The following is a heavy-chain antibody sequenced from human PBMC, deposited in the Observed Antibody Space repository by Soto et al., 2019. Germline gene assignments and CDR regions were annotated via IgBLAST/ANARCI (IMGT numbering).Heavy chain of an antibody. CDR2: ISAYNGNT. J-gene: IGHJ4*02. D-gene: IGHD2-2*02. V-gene: IGHV1-18*04. CDR3: ARVPSEGYCSSTSCYNPLDYFDY. CDR1: GYTFTSYG. Sequence: ASVKVSCKASGYTFTSYGISWVRQAPGQGLEWMGWISAYNGNTNYAQKLQGRVTMTTDTSTSTAYMELRRLRSDDTAVYYCARVPSEGYCSSTSCYNPLDYFDYWGQGTLVTVSS.